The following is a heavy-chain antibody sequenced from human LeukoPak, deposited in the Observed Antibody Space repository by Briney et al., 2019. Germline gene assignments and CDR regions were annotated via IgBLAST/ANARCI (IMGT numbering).Heavy chain of an antibody. Sequence: ASVKVSCKASGYTFTSYGISWVRQAPGQGLEWMGWISTYNGHTNYAQKLQGRVTMATDTSTSTAYRELRSLRSDDTAVYFCAREGVDLGYDYWGQGTLVTVSS. D-gene: IGHD3-9*01. CDR3: AREGVDLGYDY. CDR2: ISTYNGHT. J-gene: IGHJ4*02. CDR1: GYTFTSYG. V-gene: IGHV1-18*01.